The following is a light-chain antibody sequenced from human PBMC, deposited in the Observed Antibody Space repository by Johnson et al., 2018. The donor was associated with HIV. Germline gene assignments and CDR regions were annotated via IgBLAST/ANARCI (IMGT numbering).Light chain of an antibody. CDR3: ATWDTSLSAGGV. CDR1: SSNIGTNS. J-gene: IGLJ1*01. Sequence: QSVLTQPPSVSAAPGQKVTISCSGSSSNIGTNSVSWYQQLPGTAPRLLIYENNKRPSGIPDRLSGSKSGTSATLDINGLQTGDEADCYCATWDTSLSAGGVFGTGTKVTVL. CDR2: ENN. V-gene: IGLV1-51*02.